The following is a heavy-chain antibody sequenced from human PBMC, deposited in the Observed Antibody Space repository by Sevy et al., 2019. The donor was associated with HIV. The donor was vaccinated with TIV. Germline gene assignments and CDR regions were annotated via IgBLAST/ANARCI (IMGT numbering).Heavy chain of an antibody. CDR1: GFTFSNYN. V-gene: IGHV3-21*01. CDR2: ICSSSADI. J-gene: IGHJ3*02. CDR3: ARDLLVGSTYVFDI. Sequence: GGSLRLSCAASGFTFSNYNMNWVRQAPGEGLKWVSSICSSSADIYYTDSVKGRFTVSRDNSRKSLFLQMNGLSAEETALYYCARDLLVGSTYVFDIWGRGTMVTVSS. D-gene: IGHD1-26*01.